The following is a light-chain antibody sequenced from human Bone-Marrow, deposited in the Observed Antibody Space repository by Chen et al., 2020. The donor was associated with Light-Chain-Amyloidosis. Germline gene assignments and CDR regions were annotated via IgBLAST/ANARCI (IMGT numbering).Light chain of an antibody. CDR2: GAS. CDR3: QQYGSSPWT. J-gene: IGKJ1*01. CDR1: QSVSSSY. V-gene: IGKV3-20*01. Sequence: EIVLTQSPGTLSLSPGERATLSCRASQSVSSSYLAWYQQKPGQAPRLLIYGASSRATGIPDRFSGSGSGTDFTLPISILEPEDFAVYYCQQYGSSPWTFGQGTKVEIK.